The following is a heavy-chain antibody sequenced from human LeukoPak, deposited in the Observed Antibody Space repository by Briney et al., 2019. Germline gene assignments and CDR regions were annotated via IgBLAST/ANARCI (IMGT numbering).Heavy chain of an antibody. V-gene: IGHV3-23*01. Sequence: PGGSLRLSCAASGFTFSSYAMSWVRQAPGKGLEWVSAISGSGGSTYYADSVKGRFTISRDNSKNTLYLQMNCLRAEDTSVYYCAKAGSVGTLNWFDPWGQGTRVTVSS. CDR1: GFTFSSYA. J-gene: IGHJ5*02. CDR3: AKAGSVGTLNWFDP. CDR2: ISGSGGST. D-gene: IGHD5/OR15-5a*01.